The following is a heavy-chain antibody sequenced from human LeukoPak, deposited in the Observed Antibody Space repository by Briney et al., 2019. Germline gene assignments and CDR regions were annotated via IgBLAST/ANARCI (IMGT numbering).Heavy chain of an antibody. CDR1: GFTFSNYE. CDR2: ISSGGSTI. D-gene: IGHD3-16*01. CDR3: ATAGWGSTGIYHFEY. Sequence: PGGSLRLSCAASGFTFSNYEMNWVRQAPGEGLEWVSYISSGGSTIYYADSVKGRFTISRDNAKNSLYLQMNSAIAEGTAVYFCATAGWGSTGIYHFEYWGQGTLVTVSS. J-gene: IGHJ4*02. V-gene: IGHV3-48*03.